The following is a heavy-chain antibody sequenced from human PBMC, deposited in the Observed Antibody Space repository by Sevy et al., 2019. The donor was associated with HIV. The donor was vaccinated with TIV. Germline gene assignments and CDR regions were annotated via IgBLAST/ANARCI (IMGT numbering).Heavy chain of an antibody. CDR1: GFTFSKYS. CDR3: AREGCTKPHDY. Sequence: GGSLRLSCAASGFTFSKYSMSWVRQPPGKGLEWVSILSFGCGEINYADSVKGRFTTSRDNSKSSVYLQMNNLSPEDTAVYYCAREGCTKPHDYWGQGTLVTVSS. V-gene: IGHV3-23*01. D-gene: IGHD2-8*01. J-gene: IGHJ4*02. CDR2: LSFGCGEI.